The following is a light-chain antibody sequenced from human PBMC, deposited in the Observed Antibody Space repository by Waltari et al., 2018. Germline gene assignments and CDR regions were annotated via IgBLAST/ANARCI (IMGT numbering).Light chain of an antibody. Sequence: QLVLTQSPSASASLGASVKLTRTLSSGHSSNIIAMHHQQPEKGPRYLMKVNSEGSHSKGDEIPDRFSGSSSGAERYLTISSLQSEDEADYYCQTGGHGTWVFGGGTKLTVL. V-gene: IGLV4-69*01. CDR3: QTGGHGTWV. CDR1: SGHSSNI. J-gene: IGLJ3*02. CDR2: VNSEGSH.